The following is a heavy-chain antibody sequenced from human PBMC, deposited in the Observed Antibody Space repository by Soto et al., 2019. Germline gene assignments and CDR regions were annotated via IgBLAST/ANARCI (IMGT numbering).Heavy chain of an antibody. CDR2: IIPIFGTA. J-gene: IGHJ5*02. V-gene: IGHV1-69*12. Sequence: QVQLVQSGAEVKKPGSSVKVSCKASGGTFSSYAISWVRQAPGQGLEWMGGIIPIFGTANYAQKFQGRVTITAVESKSTAYMELSSLRSEDTTVYYCARDQMTTVTSNWFDPWGQGTLVTVSS. D-gene: IGHD4-4*01. CDR1: GGTFSSYA. CDR3: ARDQMTTVTSNWFDP.